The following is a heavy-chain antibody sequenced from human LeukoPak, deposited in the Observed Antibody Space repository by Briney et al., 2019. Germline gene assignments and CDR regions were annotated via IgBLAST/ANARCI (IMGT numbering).Heavy chain of an antibody. CDR2: ISYDGSNK. J-gene: IGHJ6*02. CDR1: GFTFSSYG. V-gene: IGHV3-30*18. D-gene: IGHD5-18*01. CDR3: AKDGYPGPHYYYYGMDV. Sequence: GGSLRLSCAASGFTFSSYGMHWVRQAPGKGLEWVAVISYDGSNKYYADSVKGRFTISRDNSKNTLYLQMNSLRAEDTAVYCCAKDGYPGPHYYYYGMDVWGQGTTVTVSS.